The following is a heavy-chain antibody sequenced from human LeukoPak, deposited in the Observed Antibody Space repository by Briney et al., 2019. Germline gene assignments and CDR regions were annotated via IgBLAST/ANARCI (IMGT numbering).Heavy chain of an antibody. Sequence: SETLSLTCTVSGGSISSYYWSWIRQPPGKGLEWIWYIYYSGSTNYNPSLKSRVTISVDTSKNQFSLKLSSVTAADTAVYYCARHDSRTGVWFDPWGQGTLVTVSS. J-gene: IGHJ5*02. D-gene: IGHD3-22*01. V-gene: IGHV4-59*08. CDR2: IYYSGST. CDR1: GGSISSYY. CDR3: ARHDSRTGVWFDP.